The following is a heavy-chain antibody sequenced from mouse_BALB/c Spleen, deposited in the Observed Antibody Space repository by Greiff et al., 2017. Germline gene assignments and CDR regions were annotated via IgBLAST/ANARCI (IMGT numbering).Heavy chain of an antibody. CDR3: ARREDYDVGYAMDY. V-gene: IGHV1-67*01. J-gene: IGHJ4*01. D-gene: IGHD2-4*01. CDR2: ISIYYDNT. Sequence: QVQLKQSGPELVRPGESVKISCKGSGYTFTDYAMHWVKQSHAKSLEWIGVISIYYDNTNYNQKFKGKATMTVDKSSSTAYMELARLTSEDSAIYYCARREDYDVGYAMDYWGQGTSVTVSS. CDR1: GYTFTDYA.